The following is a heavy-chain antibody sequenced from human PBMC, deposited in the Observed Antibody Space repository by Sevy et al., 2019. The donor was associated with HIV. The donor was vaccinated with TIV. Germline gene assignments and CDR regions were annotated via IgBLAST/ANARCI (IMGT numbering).Heavy chain of an antibody. CDR1: GCSLNSYY. Sequence: SETLSLTCTVSGCSLNSYYWSWIRQPPGKGLEWIGYLFYTDSTNYNPSLKIRVTISVDRSKNQFPLELRSVTAADTAVYYCARDSDSGLDYWGQGTLVTVSS. CDR2: LFYTDST. D-gene: IGHD4-17*01. CDR3: ARDSDSGLDY. V-gene: IGHV4-59*01. J-gene: IGHJ4*02.